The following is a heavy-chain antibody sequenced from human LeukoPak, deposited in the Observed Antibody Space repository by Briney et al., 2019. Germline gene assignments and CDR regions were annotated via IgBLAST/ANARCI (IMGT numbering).Heavy chain of an antibody. CDR3: ASLGSGRFFDL. CDR1: GGSIRSYH. CDR2: IYTSGNT. V-gene: IGHV4-4*07. D-gene: IGHD3-16*01. J-gene: IGHJ2*01. Sequence: PSETLSLTCTVSGGSIRSYHWSWIRQPAGKGLEWVGLIYTSGNTKYNSSLKSRVSMSVDTSKNQFSLELRSVTAADTAVYFCASLGSGRFFDLWGRGTLVTVSS.